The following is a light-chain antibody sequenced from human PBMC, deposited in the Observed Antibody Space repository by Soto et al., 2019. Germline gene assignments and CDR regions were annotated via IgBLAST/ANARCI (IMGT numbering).Light chain of an antibody. CDR1: QAISSD. CDR3: QQYNTYST. CDR2: DAS. Sequence: IQMTQSPSSLSASVGDRVTITCRASQAISSDLAWYQQKPGKAPNPLIHDASSLKSGVQARFSGSGSGTEFTLTISSLKPDDFAAYYCQQYNTYSTFGQGTRLEIK. J-gene: IGKJ5*01. V-gene: IGKV1-13*02.